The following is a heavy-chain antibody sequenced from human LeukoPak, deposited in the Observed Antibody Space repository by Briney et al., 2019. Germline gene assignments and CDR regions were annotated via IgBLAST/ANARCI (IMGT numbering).Heavy chain of an antibody. CDR1: GFTFTDYF. V-gene: IGHV3-7*01. Sequence: GGSLRLSCVASGFTFTDYFMSWVRQAPGKGLEWVASIKHNGGEKYYVDSVKGRFTISRDNSKNTLYLQMNSLRAEDTAVYYCANLHGFDYWGQGTLVTVSS. J-gene: IGHJ4*02. CDR3: ANLHGFDY. CDR2: IKHNGGEK.